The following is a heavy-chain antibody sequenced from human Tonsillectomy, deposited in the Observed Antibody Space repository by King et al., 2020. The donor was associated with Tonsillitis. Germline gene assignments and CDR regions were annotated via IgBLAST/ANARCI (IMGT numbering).Heavy chain of an antibody. CDR3: ARGPPWYYASSSYYYFDY. CDR2: INSDGSRT. CDR1: GFTISSYW. J-gene: IGHJ4*02. D-gene: IGHD3-22*01. V-gene: IGHV3-74*01. Sequence: VQLVESGGGLVQPWGSLRLSCAASGFTISSYWMHWVRQAPGKGLVWVSHINSDGSRTSYADSVKGRFTISRDNAKNTLYLQMNSLRAEDTAVYYCARGPPWYYASSSYYYFDYWGQGTLVTVSS.